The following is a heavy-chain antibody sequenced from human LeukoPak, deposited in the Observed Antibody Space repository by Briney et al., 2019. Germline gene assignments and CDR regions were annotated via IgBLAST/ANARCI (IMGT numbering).Heavy chain of an antibody. Sequence: GGSLRLSCAATGLTFNSHCMRWVRQAPGKGLEWVAMINEDGSEKNYVDSVKGLFTISRENAKNSLYLQMNNLRAEDMGVYYCVTGGGAYWGQGTLVTVS. CDR1: GLTFNSHC. CDR3: VTGGGAY. V-gene: IGHV3-7*01. CDR2: INEDGSEK. D-gene: IGHD3-16*01. J-gene: IGHJ4*02.